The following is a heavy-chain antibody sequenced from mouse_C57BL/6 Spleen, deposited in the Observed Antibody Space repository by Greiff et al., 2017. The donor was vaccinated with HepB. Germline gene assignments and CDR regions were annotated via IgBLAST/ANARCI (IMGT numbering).Heavy chain of an antibody. CDR2: INPYNGGT. Sequence: EVQLQQSGPVLVKPGASVKMSCKASGYTFTDYYMNWVKQSHGKTLEWIGVINPYNGGTSYNQKFKGKATLTVDKSSSTAYMELNSLTSEDSAVYYCAGGAADYFDYWGQGTTLTVSS. J-gene: IGHJ2*01. CDR1: GYTFTDYY. CDR3: AGGAADYFDY. V-gene: IGHV1-19*01.